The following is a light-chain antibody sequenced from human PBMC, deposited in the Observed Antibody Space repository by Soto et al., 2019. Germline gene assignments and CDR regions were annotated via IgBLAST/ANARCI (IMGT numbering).Light chain of an antibody. CDR2: RNN. Sequence: QPVLTQPPSASGTPGQRVTISCSGSSSNIGSNYVYWYQQLPGTAPKLLIYRNNQRPSGVPDRFSGSKSGTSASLAISGLRSEDEADYHCAAWDDSLSVLFGGGTKVTVL. CDR3: AAWDDSLSVL. J-gene: IGLJ2*01. CDR1: SSNIGSNY. V-gene: IGLV1-47*01.